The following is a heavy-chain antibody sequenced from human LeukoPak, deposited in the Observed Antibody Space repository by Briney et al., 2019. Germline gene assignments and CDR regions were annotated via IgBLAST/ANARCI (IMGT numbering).Heavy chain of an antibody. CDR2: IFYSGST. J-gene: IGHJ4*02. Sequence: PSGTLSLTCTVSGGSISSYYWSWIRQPPGKGLEWIGYIFYSGSTNYNPSLKSRVTISVDTSKNQFSLKLSSVTAADTAVYYCARGGTMTTVPLWGQGTLVTVSS. V-gene: IGHV4-59*08. CDR3: ARGGTMTTVPL. CDR1: GGSISSYY. D-gene: IGHD4-17*01.